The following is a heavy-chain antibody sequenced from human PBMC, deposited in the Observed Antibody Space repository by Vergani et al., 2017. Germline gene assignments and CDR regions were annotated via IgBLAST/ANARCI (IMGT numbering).Heavy chain of an antibody. CDR3: VYRKTEFGTSGCVYPVYYYYYMDF. J-gene: IGHJ6*03. Sequence: QIPLKESGPTLVKPTQTLTLSCTFSGFSLNTRGVSVAWIRQPPGMALDWLALIYWNDDQQYSPSLNHRVIITKDTSKNQVVLTMTNMDYVDTGTYYCVYRKTEFGTSGCVYPVYYYYYMDFWGKGTTVTVSS. D-gene: IGHD1-7*01. V-gene: IGHV2-5*04. CDR2: IYWNDDQ. CDR1: GFSLNTRGVS.